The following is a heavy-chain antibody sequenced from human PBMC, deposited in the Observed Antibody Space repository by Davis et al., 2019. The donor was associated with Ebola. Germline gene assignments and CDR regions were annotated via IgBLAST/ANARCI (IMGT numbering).Heavy chain of an antibody. Sequence: GALRLSCAASGFTFHNYAMSWIRQAPGKGLEWVSYISHGGSMIYDADSVKGRLTISRDNAKNSLSLQMNSLRVYDTAVYYCARVALGYSSGWHGDHRGQGVLVTVS. V-gene: IGHV3-11*01. CDR2: ISHGGSMI. D-gene: IGHD6-19*01. CDR1: GFTFHNYA. CDR3: ARVALGYSSGWHGDH. J-gene: IGHJ4*02.